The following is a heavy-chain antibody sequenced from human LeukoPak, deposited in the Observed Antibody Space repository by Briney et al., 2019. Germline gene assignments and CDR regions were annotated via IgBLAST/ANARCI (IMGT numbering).Heavy chain of an antibody. D-gene: IGHD2-2*01. V-gene: IGHV3-11*04. CDR1: GFTFSDYY. Sequence: GGSLRLSCAASGFTFSDYYMSWLRQAPGKGPEWVSYISSSGSTIYYADSVKGRFTISRDNAKNSLYLQMNSLRAEDTAVYYCAREGGEYQLLHGPFDYWGQGTLVTVSS. CDR3: AREGGEYQLLHGPFDY. J-gene: IGHJ4*02. CDR2: ISSSGSTI.